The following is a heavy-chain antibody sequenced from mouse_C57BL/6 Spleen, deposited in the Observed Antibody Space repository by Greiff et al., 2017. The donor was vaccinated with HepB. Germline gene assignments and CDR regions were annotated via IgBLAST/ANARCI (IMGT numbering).Heavy chain of an antibody. D-gene: IGHD3-2*02. J-gene: IGHJ1*03. CDR2: IYPGSGNT. CDR3: ARASQADYHWYFDV. Sequence: VKLMESGAELVRPGASVKLSCKASGYTFTDYYINWVKQRPGQGLEWIARIYPGSGNTYYNEKFKGKATLTAEKSSSTAYMQLSSLTSEDSAVYFCARASQADYHWYFDVWGTGTTVTVSS. CDR1: GYTFTDYY. V-gene: IGHV1-76*01.